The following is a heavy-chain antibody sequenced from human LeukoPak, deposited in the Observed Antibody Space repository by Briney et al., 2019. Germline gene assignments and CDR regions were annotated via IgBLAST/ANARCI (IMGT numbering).Heavy chain of an antibody. Sequence: PGGSLRLSCAASGFTFRSYWMHWVRQSPGKGLVWVSRINSDGSSTTYADSVKGRFTISRDNAKITLYLQMNSLRAEDTAVYYCERDRGPRGYDSSAYYWGQGILVTVSS. CDR2: INSDGSST. CDR3: ERDRGPRGYDSSAYY. D-gene: IGHD3-22*01. CDR1: GFTFRSYW. J-gene: IGHJ4*02. V-gene: IGHV3-74*01.